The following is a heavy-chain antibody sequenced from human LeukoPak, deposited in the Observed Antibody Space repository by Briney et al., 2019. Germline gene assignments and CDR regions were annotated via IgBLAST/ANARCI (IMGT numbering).Heavy chain of an antibody. V-gene: IGHV3-73*01. CDR1: GFTFSGSA. J-gene: IGHJ3*02. CDR2: IRSKANSYAT. Sequence: GGSLRLSCAASGFTFSGSAMRWVRQASGQGLEWVGRIRSKANSYATAYAVSVRGRFTISRSAPKNTAYLQMNSLKTEDTAVYYCSIINTNTGSYYDALDICGEGTMVTVSS. D-gene: IGHD1-26*01. CDR3: SIINTNTGSYYDALDI.